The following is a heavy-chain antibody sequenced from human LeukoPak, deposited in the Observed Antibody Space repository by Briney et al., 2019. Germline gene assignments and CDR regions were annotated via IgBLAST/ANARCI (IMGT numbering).Heavy chain of an antibody. CDR3: ARAGYSYGYYYYYMDV. Sequence: SETLSLTCTVSGGSLTNYYWSWIRQPPGKGPEWIGYIFYSGSTNYNPSLKSRVTISVDTSKNQFSLKLSSVTAADTAVYYCARAGYSYGYYYYYMDVWGKGTTVTVSS. D-gene: IGHD5-18*01. CDR1: GGSLTNYY. CDR2: IFYSGST. V-gene: IGHV4-59*01. J-gene: IGHJ6*03.